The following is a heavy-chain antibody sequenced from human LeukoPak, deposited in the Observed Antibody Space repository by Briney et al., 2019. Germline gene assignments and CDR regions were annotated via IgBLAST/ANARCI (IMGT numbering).Heavy chain of an antibody. V-gene: IGHV1-2*02. J-gene: IGHJ4*02. D-gene: IGHD6-13*01. CDR2: INPNSGGT. CDR3: ARGAIRIAAAGTGGGLNY. CDR1: GYTFTGYY. Sequence: GASVKVSCKASGYTFTGYYMHWVRQAPGQGLEWMGWINPNSGGTNYAQKFQGRVAMTRDTSISTAYMELSRLRSDDTAVYYCARGAIRIAAAGTGGGLNYWGQGTLVTVSS.